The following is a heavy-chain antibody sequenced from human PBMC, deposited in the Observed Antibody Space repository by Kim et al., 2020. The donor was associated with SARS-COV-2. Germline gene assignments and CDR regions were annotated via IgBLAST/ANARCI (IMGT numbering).Heavy chain of an antibody. V-gene: IGHV3-7*01. D-gene: IGHD3-16*02. CDR2: IKQDGSAE. CDR1: GFTFSSYW. CDR3: VRDSTFGGVIGFDF. J-gene: IGHJ4*02. Sequence: GGSLRLSCAASGFTFSSYWMTWVRQAPGKGLEWVANIKQDGSAEYYVDSVKGRFTISRDNAKNSLYLQMNSLRSEDTAVYYCVRDSTFGGVIGFDFWGQGTLVTVSS.